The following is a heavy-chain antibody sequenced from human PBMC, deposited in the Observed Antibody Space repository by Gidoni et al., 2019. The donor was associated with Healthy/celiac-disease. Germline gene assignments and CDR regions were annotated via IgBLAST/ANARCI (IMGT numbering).Heavy chain of an antibody. V-gene: IGHV1-58*01. Sequence: QMQLVQSGPEVKKPGTSVKVSCKASGFTFTSSAVQWVRQARGQRLEWIGWIVVGSGNTNYAQKFQERVTITRDMSTSTAYMELSSLRSEDTAVYYCAASFRTAYYYYYGMDVWGQGTTVTVSS. J-gene: IGHJ6*02. CDR2: IVVGSGNT. D-gene: IGHD3-3*02. CDR3: AASFRTAYYYYYGMDV. CDR1: GFTFTSSA.